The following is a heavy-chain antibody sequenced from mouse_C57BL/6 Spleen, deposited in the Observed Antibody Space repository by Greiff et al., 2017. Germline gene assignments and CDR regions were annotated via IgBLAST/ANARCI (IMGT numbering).Heavy chain of an antibody. CDR3: ARGDYGSSLAWCAY. V-gene: IGHV1-7*01. Sequence: QVQLQQSGAELAKPGASVTLSCKASGYTFTSYWLHWVKPRPGQGLEWIGYINPSSGYTKSNQKFKDKAPLTADKSSSTAYMQLSSLTYEDSAVYYCARGDYGSSLAWCAYWGQGTLVTVSA. J-gene: IGHJ3*01. CDR1: GYTFTSYW. D-gene: IGHD1-1*01. CDR2: INPSSGYT.